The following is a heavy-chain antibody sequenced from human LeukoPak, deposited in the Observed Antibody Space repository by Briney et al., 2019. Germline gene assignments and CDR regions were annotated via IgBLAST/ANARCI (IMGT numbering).Heavy chain of an antibody. J-gene: IGHJ4*02. CDR3: AKGGASVTRYVDY. CDR1: GFTFSSYS. V-gene: IGHV3-30*18. CDR2: MSNSGENT. D-gene: IGHD4-17*01. Sequence: GRSLRLSCAASGFTFSSYSMQWVRQTPGKGLEWVGIMSNSGENTFYGEAVKGRFTISGDNSQNTLYLQMNSLRPEDTAVYYCAKGGASVTRYVDYWGQGTLVTVSS.